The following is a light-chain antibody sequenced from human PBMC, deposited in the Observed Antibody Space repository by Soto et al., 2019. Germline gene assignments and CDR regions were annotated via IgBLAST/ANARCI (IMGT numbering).Light chain of an antibody. V-gene: IGKV1-39*01. CDR2: DAS. CDR1: QTISPW. Sequence: DIHVTQSPPTLSSSFGDRVTITCRASQTISPWMAWYQQKPGKAPKLLIYDASTLQSGVASRFSGSGSGTDFTLTISSLHPEDFATYFCQQSYSTPWTFGQGTK. CDR3: QQSYSTPWT. J-gene: IGKJ1*01.